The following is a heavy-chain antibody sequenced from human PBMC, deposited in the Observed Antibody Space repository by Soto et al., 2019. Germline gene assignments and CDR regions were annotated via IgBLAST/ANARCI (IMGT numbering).Heavy chain of an antibody. CDR3: AAYHHHSGNWFDP. J-gene: IGHJ5*02. CDR2: IKKDGSEM. Sequence: EVQLVESGGGLVQPGGSLRLSCVTSGFTFNNYWMSWVRQAPGKGLEWVANIKKDGSEMYYVDSVKGRFTISRDNAKNSLYLQMNSRRAADTAVYYCAAYHHHSGNWFDPWGQGTLVTVSS. D-gene: IGHD2-15*01. V-gene: IGHV3-7*01. CDR1: GFTFNNYW.